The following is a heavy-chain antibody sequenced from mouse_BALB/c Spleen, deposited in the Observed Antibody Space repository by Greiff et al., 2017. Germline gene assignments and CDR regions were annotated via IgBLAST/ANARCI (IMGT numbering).Heavy chain of an antibody. Sequence: QVQLQQSGPGLVQPSQSLSITCTVSGFSLTSYGVHWVRQSPGKGLEWLGVIWSGGSTDYNAAFISRLSISKDNSKSQVCCKMNSLQADDTAIYYCARTCYYDGSSPYAMDYWGQGTSVTVSS. CDR1: GFSLTSYG. V-gene: IGHV2-4-1*01. D-gene: IGHD1-1*01. CDR3: ARTCYYDGSSPYAMDY. CDR2: IWSGGST. J-gene: IGHJ4*01.